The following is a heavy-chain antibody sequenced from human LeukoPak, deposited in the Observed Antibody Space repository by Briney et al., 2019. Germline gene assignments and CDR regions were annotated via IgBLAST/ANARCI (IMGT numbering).Heavy chain of an antibody. CDR3: ARVNNYDILTGPNVFDI. J-gene: IGHJ3*02. D-gene: IGHD3-9*01. Sequence: TSETQSLTCIVSGGSISSYYWSWLRQPRGKGLEWIGYMYNSGSTNFNSSLKSRVAISLDTSNNQFSLKLTAVTAADTAVYYCARVNNYDILTGPNVFDIWGQGTLVTVSS. CDR1: GGSISSYY. V-gene: IGHV4-59*01. CDR2: MYNSGST.